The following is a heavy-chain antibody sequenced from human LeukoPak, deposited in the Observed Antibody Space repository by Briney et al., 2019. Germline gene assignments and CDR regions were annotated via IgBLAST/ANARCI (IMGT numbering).Heavy chain of an antibody. CDR1: GFTSDDYA. CDR3: ARVYNYCSSTSCYQDY. V-gene: IGHV3-9*02. J-gene: IGHJ4*02. CDR2: ISWNSRSI. D-gene: IGHD2-2*01. Sequence: GRSLRLSCAASGFTSDDYAMHWVRQAPGKGLEWVSGISWNSRSIGYADSVKGRFTISRDNAKNSLYLQMNSLRAEDTAVYYCARVYNYCSSTSCYQDYWGQGTLVTVSS.